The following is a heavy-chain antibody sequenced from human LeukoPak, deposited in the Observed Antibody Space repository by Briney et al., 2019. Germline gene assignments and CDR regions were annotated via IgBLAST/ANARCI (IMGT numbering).Heavy chain of an antibody. V-gene: IGHV4-38-2*01. J-gene: IGHJ4*02. Sequence: SETLSLTCAVSGYSISSGYYWVWIRQPPGKGLEWIGSIYHSGSTYYNPSLKSRVTISVDTSKNQFSLKLSSVTAADTAVYYCARRQQQLVSYFDYWGQGTLVTVSS. CDR2: IYHSGST. D-gene: IGHD6-13*01. CDR3: ARRQQQLVSYFDY. CDR1: GYSISSGYY.